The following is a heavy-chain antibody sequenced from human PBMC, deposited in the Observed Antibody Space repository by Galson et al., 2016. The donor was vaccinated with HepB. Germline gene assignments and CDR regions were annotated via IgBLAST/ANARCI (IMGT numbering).Heavy chain of an antibody. CDR2: INPEGSEK. D-gene: IGHD1-14*01. J-gene: IGHJ4*02. Sequence: SLRLSCAVFGFPFSRDWMSWVRQAPGKGLEGVATINPEGSEKFYVDSVKGRFAISRDNAKSSLYLQTNSLSADDTAVYYCASPAIPGYWGQGTLVTVSS. CDR3: ASPAIPGY. V-gene: IGHV3-7*03. CDR1: GFPFSRDW.